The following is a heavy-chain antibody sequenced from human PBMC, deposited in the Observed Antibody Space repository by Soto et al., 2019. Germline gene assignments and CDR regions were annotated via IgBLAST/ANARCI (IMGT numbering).Heavy chain of an antibody. CDR3: ARAMPYYYYYLDV. Sequence: GGSLRLSCAASGFTFSSYWMHWVRQAPGKGLVWVSRINSDGSSTSYADSVKGRFTISRDNAKNTLYLQMNSLRAEDTAVYYWARAMPYYYYYLDVWGKGTTVTVSS. V-gene: IGHV3-74*01. CDR1: GFTFSSYW. D-gene: IGHD2-2*01. CDR2: INSDGSST. J-gene: IGHJ6*03.